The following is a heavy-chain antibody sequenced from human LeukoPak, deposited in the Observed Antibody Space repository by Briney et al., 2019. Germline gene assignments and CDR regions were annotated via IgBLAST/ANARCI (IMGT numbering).Heavy chain of an antibody. V-gene: IGHV3-23*01. Sequence: QPGGSLRPSCAASGFTFSSYAMSWVRQAPGKGLDWVSAISGSGGSTYYADSVKGRFTISRDNSKNTLYLQMNSLRAEDTAVYYCAKGSDSSGYYGYYFDYWGQGTLVTVSS. CDR1: GFTFSSYA. J-gene: IGHJ4*02. CDR3: AKGSDSSGYYGYYFDY. D-gene: IGHD3-22*01. CDR2: ISGSGGST.